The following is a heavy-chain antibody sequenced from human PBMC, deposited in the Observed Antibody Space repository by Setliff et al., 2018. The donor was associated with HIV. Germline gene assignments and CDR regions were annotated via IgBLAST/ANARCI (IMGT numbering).Heavy chain of an antibody. CDR2: VNHSGGT. Sequence: SETLSLTCTVSGGSISSSTYYWSWIRQSPGKRLEWLGEVNHSGGTNYNPSLKRRLIISSDASKNQFSLRLQSVTAADTAVYFCARRILRSAFDFWGHGTLVTVSS. CDR3: ARRILRSAFDF. D-gene: IGHD2-15*01. V-gene: IGHV4-39*07. CDR1: GGSISSSTYY. J-gene: IGHJ4*01.